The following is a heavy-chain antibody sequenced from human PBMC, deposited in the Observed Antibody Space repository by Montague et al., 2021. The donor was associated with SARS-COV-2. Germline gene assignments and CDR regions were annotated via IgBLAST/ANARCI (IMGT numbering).Heavy chain of an antibody. J-gene: IGHJ6*02. CDR1: GGSISSSSYY. CDR3: ARVGRQQLVRLSGMDV. CDR2: IYYSGST. Sequence: SETLSLTCTVSGGSISSSSYYWGWIRWPPGKGLEWIGSIYYSGSTYYXPSLKSQVTISVDTSKNQFSLKLSSVTAADTAVYYCARVGRQQLVRLSGMDVWGQGTTVTVSS. D-gene: IGHD6-13*01. V-gene: IGHV4-39*07.